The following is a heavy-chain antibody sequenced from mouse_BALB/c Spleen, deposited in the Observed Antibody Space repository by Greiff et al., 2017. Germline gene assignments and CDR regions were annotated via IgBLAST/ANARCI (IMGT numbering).Heavy chain of an antibody. CDR1: GFTFSDYG. D-gene: IGHD2-1*01. V-gene: IGHV5-15*02. Sequence: EVKLVESGGGLVQPGGSRKLSCAASGFTFSDYGMAWVRQAPGKGPEWVAFISNLAYSIYYADTVTGRFTISRENAKNTLYLEMSSLRSEDTAMYYCARDGCNFLDYWGQGTTLTVSS. J-gene: IGHJ2*01. CDR3: ARDGCNFLDY. CDR2: ISNLAYSI.